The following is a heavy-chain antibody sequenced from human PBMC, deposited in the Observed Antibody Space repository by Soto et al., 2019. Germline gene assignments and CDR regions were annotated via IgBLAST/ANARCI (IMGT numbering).Heavy chain of an antibody. D-gene: IGHD7-27*01. CDR1: GYTFTGYP. CDR3: ARDWARAEDV. Sequence: ASVKVSCKPSGYTFTGYPIHWVCQAPGQGLEWMGWINAGNGNTKYSQKFQGRVTITRDTSASTAYMELSSLTSEDTAVYYCARDWARAEDVWGQGTTVTVSS. J-gene: IGHJ6*02. V-gene: IGHV1-3*01. CDR2: INAGNGNT.